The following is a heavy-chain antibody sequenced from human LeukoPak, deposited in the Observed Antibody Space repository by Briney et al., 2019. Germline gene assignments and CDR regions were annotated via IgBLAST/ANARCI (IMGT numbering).Heavy chain of an antibody. D-gene: IGHD3-22*01. V-gene: IGHV4-39*01. CDR2: IYYGGST. CDR1: GGSISSNTYY. J-gene: IGHJ3*02. CDR3: AGAYYYASSAFDI. Sequence: SETLSLTCTVSGGSISSNTYYWDWIRQPPGKGLECIGSIYYGGSTYYNPSLKSRVIISVDTSKNQFSLKLSSVTAADTAVYYCAGAYYYASSAFDIWGQGTMVTVSS.